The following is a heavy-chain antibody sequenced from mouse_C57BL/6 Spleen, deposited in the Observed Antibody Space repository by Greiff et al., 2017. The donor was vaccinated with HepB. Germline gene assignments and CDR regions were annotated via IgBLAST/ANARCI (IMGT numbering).Heavy chain of an antibody. CDR2: IDPSDSYT. J-gene: IGHJ1*03. V-gene: IGHV1-69*01. CDR3: AREAYFDV. CDR1: GYTFTSYW. Sequence: QVQLQQPGAELVMPGASVKLSCKASGYTFTSYWMHWVKQRPGQGLEWIGEIDPSDSYTNYNQKFKGKSTLTADKSSSTAYMQLSSLTSEDSAVYFCAREAYFDVWGTGTTVTVSS.